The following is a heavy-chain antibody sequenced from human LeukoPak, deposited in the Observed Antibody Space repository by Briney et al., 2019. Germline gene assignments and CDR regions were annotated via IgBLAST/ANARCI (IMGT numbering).Heavy chain of an antibody. J-gene: IGHJ4*02. D-gene: IGHD3-22*01. V-gene: IGHV3-21*01. CDR1: GFTFSSYS. CDR3: ARRVPPRYYYDSSGYPFDY. Sequence: GGSLRLSCAASGFTFSSYSMNWVRQAPGRGLEWDSSISSSSSYIYYADSVKGRFTISRDNAKNSLYLQMNSLRAEDTAVYYCARRVPPRYYYDSSGYPFDYSGQGTLVTVSS. CDR2: ISSSSSYI.